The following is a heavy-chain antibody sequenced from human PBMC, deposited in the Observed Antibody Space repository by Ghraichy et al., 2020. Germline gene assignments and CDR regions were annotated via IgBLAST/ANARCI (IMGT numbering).Heavy chain of an antibody. CDR3: AKGQWELD. D-gene: IGHD1-26*01. V-gene: IGHV3-23*01. J-gene: IGHJ4*02. Sequence: GGSLRLSCVASGSTFSSNGMSWVRQGPGKGLEWVSSISGSGGGTYYADSVKGRFTISRDYAKNILYLQMNNLRPEDTAEYYCAKGQWELDWGQGTLVTVSS. CDR1: GSTFSSNG. CDR2: ISGSGGGT.